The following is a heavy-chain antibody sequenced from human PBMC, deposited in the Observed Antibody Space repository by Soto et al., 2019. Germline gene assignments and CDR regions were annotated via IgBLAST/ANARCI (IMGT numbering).Heavy chain of an antibody. CDR1: GYTFTGYY. CDR2: IDPDSGGT. Sequence: GASVKVSCKTSGYTFTGYYIQWVRQAPGQGLEWMGWIDPDSGGTYSAQKFQGRVTMTRVTSISTAYMDLSRLLSDDTAVYYCGWFGEEFDFWGQGTPVTVSS. D-gene: IGHD3-10*01. J-gene: IGHJ4*02. V-gene: IGHV1-2*02. CDR3: GWFGEEFDF.